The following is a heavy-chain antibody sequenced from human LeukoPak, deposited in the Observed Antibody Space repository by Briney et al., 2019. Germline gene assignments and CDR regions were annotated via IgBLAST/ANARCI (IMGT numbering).Heavy chain of an antibody. Sequence: KSSETLSLTCTVSGVSISSSSYYWGWIRQPPGKGLEWIGSVYYSGSTYYNPSLKSRVTISVDTSKNQFSLKLSSVTAADTAVYYCARDRGIVVVVAAGYYDYWGQGTLVTVSS. CDR2: VYYSGST. CDR1: GVSISSSSYY. V-gene: IGHV4-39*07. CDR3: ARDRGIVVVVAAGYYDY. J-gene: IGHJ4*02. D-gene: IGHD2-15*01.